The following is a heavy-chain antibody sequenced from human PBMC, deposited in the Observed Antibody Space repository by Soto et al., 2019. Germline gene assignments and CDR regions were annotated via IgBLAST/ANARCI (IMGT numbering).Heavy chain of an antibody. Sequence: SETLSLTCTVSDGSISSYYWSWIRQPPGKGLEWIGYIYYSGSTNYNPSLKSRVTISVDTSKNQFSLKLSSVTAADTAVYYCARHIAAAGTIGYWGQGTLVTVSS. D-gene: IGHD6-13*01. J-gene: IGHJ4*02. CDR3: ARHIAAAGTIGY. V-gene: IGHV4-59*08. CDR1: DGSISSYY. CDR2: IYYSGST.